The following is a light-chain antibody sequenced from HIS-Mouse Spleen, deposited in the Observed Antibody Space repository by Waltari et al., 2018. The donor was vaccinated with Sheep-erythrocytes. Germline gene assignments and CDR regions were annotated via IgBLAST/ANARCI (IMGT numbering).Light chain of an antibody. CDR2: AAS. CDR1: QGISSY. CDR3: QQLNSYPIT. V-gene: IGKV1-9*01. Sequence: DIQLTQSPSFLSSSVGHRVTFTCQASQGISSYLAWYQQKPGKAPKLLIYAASTLQSGVPSRFSGSGSGTEFTLTISSLQPEDFATYYCQQLNSYPITFGQGTRLEIK. J-gene: IGKJ5*01.